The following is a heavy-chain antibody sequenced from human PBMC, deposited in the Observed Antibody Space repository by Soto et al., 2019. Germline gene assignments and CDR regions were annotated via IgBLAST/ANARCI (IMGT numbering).Heavy chain of an antibody. CDR1: GFTFSSYG. CDR3: ATLSGVLRYFDWLLYGMDV. V-gene: IGHV3-30*03. CDR2: ISYDGSNK. D-gene: IGHD3-9*01. J-gene: IGHJ6*02. Sequence: QVQLVESGGGVVQPGRSLRLSCAASGFTFSSYGMHWVRQAPGKGLEWVAVISYDGSNKYYADSVKGRFTISRDNSKNTLYLQMNSLRAEDTAVYYCATLSGVLRYFDWLLYGMDVWGQGTTVTVSS.